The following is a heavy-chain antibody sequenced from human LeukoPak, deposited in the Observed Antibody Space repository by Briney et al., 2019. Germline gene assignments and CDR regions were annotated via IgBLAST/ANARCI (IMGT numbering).Heavy chain of an antibody. Sequence: ASVKVSCKASGYTFTSYYMHWVRQAPGQGLEWMGIINPSGGSTSYARKFQGRVTMTRDTSTSTVYMELSSLRSEDTAVHYCATPLKRGVRNDAFDIWGQGTMVTVSS. D-gene: IGHD3-16*01. V-gene: IGHV1-46*03. CDR1: GYTFTSYY. CDR3: ATPLKRGVRNDAFDI. J-gene: IGHJ3*02. CDR2: INPSGGST.